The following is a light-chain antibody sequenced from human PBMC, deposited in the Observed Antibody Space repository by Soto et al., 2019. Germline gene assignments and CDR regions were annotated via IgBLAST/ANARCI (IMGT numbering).Light chain of an antibody. CDR1: SSDVGGYNY. V-gene: IGLV2-14*01. CDR3: SSYTSSSTLYV. J-gene: IGLJ1*01. Sequence: QSVLTQPASVSGSPGQSITISCSGTSSDVGGYNYVSWYQQYPGKAPKLIIYEVTNRPSGVSNRFSGSKSGYTASLTISGLQAEDEADYYCSSYTSSSTLYVFAAGTNVAVL. CDR2: EVT.